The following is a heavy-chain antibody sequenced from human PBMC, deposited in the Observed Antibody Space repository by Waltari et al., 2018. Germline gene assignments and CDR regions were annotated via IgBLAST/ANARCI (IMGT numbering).Heavy chain of an antibody. CDR2: VNGDGSRK. CDR3: ARDDSSSGSYDAFDI. D-gene: IGHD3-22*01. V-gene: IGHV3-7*01. J-gene: IGHJ3*02. Sequence: EVQLVESGGGLVQPGGSLRLSCAASGFSFSHYWLSWVRQAPGKGLEWVAEVNGDGSRKYYLDSVRGRFSISRDNTKNSVDLQMNSLRADDTAVYYCARDDSSSGSYDAFDIWGQGTMVAVSS. CDR1: GFSFSHYW.